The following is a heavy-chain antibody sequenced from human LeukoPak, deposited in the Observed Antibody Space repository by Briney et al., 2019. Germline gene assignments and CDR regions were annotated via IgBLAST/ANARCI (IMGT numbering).Heavy chain of an antibody. Sequence: GGSLRLSCLTSGFTFSTNAMSWVRQAPGKGLEWISGISGSGASTYYADSVTGRFTISRDNSRNTLYLQMNSLRAEDTAVYYCGKEVERHFDLKYWGQGTLVTVSS. CDR1: GFTFSTNA. J-gene: IGHJ4*02. V-gene: IGHV3-23*01. CDR3: GKEVERHFDLKY. CDR2: ISGSGAST.